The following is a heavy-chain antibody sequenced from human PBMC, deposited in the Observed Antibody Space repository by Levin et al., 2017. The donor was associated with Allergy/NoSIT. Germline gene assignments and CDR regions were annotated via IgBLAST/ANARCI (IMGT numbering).Heavy chain of an antibody. CDR3: AKWGRGVINGY. Sequence: GGSLRLSCAASGFTFSSYAMSWFRQAPGKGLELFSALSGIVGSTYYADSVKGRFTISRDNSKNTLYLQMNSLRAEDTAVYYCAKWGRGVINGYWGQGTLVTVSS. CDR2: LSGIVGST. CDR1: GFTFSSYA. J-gene: IGHJ4*02. D-gene: IGHD3-10*01. V-gene: IGHV3-23*01.